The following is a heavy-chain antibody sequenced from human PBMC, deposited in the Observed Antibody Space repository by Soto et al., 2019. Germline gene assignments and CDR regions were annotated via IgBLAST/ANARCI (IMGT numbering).Heavy chain of an antibody. V-gene: IGHV1-46*03. Sequence: QVQLVQSGAEAKKPGASVKVSCKASGYTFTSYYIHWVRQAPGQGLEWMGIINPSGGSTTYAQKFQGRVTMTRDTSTRTVYMELSSLRYEDTAVYYCTRAPSYGAFDIWGQGTMVTVSS. D-gene: IGHD4-17*01. CDR1: GYTFTSYY. CDR2: INPSGGST. CDR3: TRAPSYGAFDI. J-gene: IGHJ3*02.